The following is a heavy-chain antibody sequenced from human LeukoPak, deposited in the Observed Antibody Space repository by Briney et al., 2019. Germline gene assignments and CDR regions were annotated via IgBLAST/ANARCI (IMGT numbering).Heavy chain of an antibody. J-gene: IGHJ4*02. CDR3: ARAYYYGSGSYYTGRLDY. CDR2: IIPIFGTA. CDR1: GGTFSSYA. V-gene: IGHV1-69*13. D-gene: IGHD3-10*01. Sequence: SVKVSCKASGGTFSSYAISWVRQAPGQGLEWMGGIIPIFGTANYAQEFQGRVTITADESTSTAYIELSSLRSEDTAVYYCARAYYYGSGSYYTGRLDYWGQGTLVTVSS.